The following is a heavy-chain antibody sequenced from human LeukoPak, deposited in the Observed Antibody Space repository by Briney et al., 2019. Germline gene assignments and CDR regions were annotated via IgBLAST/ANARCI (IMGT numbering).Heavy chain of an antibody. CDR2: ISWNSGSI. Sequence: PGGSLRLSCAASGFTFDDYAKHWVRQAPGKGLEWVSGISWNSGSIGYADSVKGRFTISRDNAKNSLYLQMNSLRAEDTALYYCAKDMSRTIAVAGLDYWGQGTLVTVSS. CDR1: GFTFDDYA. V-gene: IGHV3-9*01. CDR3: AKDMSRTIAVAGLDY. D-gene: IGHD6-19*01. J-gene: IGHJ4*02.